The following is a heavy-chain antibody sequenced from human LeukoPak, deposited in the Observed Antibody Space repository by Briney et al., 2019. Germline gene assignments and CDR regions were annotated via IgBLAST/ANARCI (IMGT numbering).Heavy chain of an antibody. CDR1: GFTFDDYA. CDR3: ARQYYYDSSGYGDAFDI. Sequence: GRSLRLSCAASGFTFDDYAMHWVRQAPGKGLEWVSGISWNSGSIGYADSVKGRFTISRDNAKNSLYLQMNSLRAEDTALYYCARQYYYDSSGYGDAFDIWGQGTMVTVSS. V-gene: IGHV3-9*01. D-gene: IGHD3-22*01. CDR2: ISWNSGSI. J-gene: IGHJ3*02.